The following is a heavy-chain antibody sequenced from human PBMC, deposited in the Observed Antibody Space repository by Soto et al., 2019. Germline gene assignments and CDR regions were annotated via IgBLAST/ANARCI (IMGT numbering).Heavy chain of an antibody. Sequence: QVQLQQWGAGLLKPSETLSLTCAVYGGSFSGYYWNWIRQPPGKGLEWIGEINHSGSTNYNPSLKRRVTLSVAPSTTQFSLKLSSVTAADTAVYYCARGWGRIFDYWGQGTLVTVSS. CDR2: INHSGST. J-gene: IGHJ4*02. V-gene: IGHV4-34*01. CDR3: ARGWGRIFDY. CDR1: GGSFSGYY. D-gene: IGHD7-27*01.